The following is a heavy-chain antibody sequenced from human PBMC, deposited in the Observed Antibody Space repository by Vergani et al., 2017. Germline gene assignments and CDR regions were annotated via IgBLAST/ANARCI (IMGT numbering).Heavy chain of an antibody. CDR3: ARDLTVTISYGHYYYYMDV. J-gene: IGHJ6*03. CDR1: GYTLTELS. V-gene: IGHV1-24*01. Sequence: QVQLVQSGAEVKKPGASVKVSCKVSGYTLTELSMHWVRQAPGKGLEWMGGFDPEDGETIYAQKFQGRVTMTTDTSTSTAYMELRSLRSDDAAVYYCARDLTVTISYGHYYYYMDVWGKGTTVTVSS. D-gene: IGHD4-17*01. CDR2: FDPEDGET.